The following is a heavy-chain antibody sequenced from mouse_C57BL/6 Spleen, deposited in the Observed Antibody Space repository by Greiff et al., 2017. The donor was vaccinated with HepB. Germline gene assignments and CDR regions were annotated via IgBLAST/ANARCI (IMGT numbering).Heavy chain of an antibody. CDR3: ARMRTTVVAAYYWYFDV. D-gene: IGHD1-1*01. Sequence: VKLMESGPGLVQPSQSLSITCTVSGFSLTSYGVHWVRQSPGKGLEWLGVIWSGGSTDYNAAFISRLSISKDNSKSQVFFKMNSLQADDTAIYYCARMRTTVVAAYYWYFDVWGTGTTVTVSS. CDR1: GFSLTSYG. J-gene: IGHJ1*03. V-gene: IGHV2-2*01. CDR2: IWSGGST.